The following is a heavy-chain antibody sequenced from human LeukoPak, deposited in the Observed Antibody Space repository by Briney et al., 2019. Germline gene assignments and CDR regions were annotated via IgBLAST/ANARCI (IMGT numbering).Heavy chain of an antibody. V-gene: IGHV3-11*01. Sequence: GGSLRLSCAASGFIFSDHYMNWIRQAPGKGLEWIAYISSNGGSIHYADSVKGRFTISRDNAKNLLYLQMNSLRADDTAVYYCARERLSIAAAGTWAFDIWGQGTMVTVSS. J-gene: IGHJ3*02. CDR3: ARERLSIAAAGTWAFDI. CDR1: GFIFSDHY. D-gene: IGHD6-13*01. CDR2: ISSNGGSI.